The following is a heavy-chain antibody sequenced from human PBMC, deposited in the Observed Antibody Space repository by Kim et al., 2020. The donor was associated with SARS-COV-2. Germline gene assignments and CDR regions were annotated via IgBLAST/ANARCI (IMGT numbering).Heavy chain of an antibody. Sequence: GESLKISCKGSGYSFTSYWISWVRQMPGKGLEWMGRIDPSDSYTNYSPSFQGHVTIPADKSISTAYLQWDSLKASDTAMYYCASHLGPGAFYIWGQGTMVTVSS. CDR3: ASHLGPGAFYI. CDR2: IDPSDSYT. J-gene: IGHJ3*02. CDR1: GYSFTSYW. V-gene: IGHV5-10-1*01.